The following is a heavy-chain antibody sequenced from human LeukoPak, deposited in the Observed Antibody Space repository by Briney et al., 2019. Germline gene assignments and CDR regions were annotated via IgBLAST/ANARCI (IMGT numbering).Heavy chain of an antibody. Sequence: PWASVKVSCKASGGTFSSYAISWVRQAPGQGLEWMGGIIPIFGTANYAQKFQSRVTITADESTSTAYMELSSLRSEDTAVYYCARDLRDSSGYYYFSGLFDPWGQGTLVTVSS. J-gene: IGHJ5*02. CDR2: IIPIFGTA. V-gene: IGHV1-69*13. CDR3: ARDLRDSSGYYYFSGLFDP. CDR1: GGTFSSYA. D-gene: IGHD3-22*01.